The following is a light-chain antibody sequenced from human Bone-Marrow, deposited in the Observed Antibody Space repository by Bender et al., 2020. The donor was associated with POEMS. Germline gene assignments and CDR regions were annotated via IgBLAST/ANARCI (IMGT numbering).Light chain of an antibody. Sequence: QSALTQPPSTSGFLGQSVTISCTGTASDVGGYNFVSWYHHRPGQAPKLLIYDVTKRPSGVPDRFSGSKSGNTASLTISGLQPDDEADYYCCLYTSSGTLYIFGTGTKVTVL. CDR3: CLYTSSGTLYI. V-gene: IGLV2-18*01. CDR2: DVT. J-gene: IGLJ1*01. CDR1: ASDVGGYNF.